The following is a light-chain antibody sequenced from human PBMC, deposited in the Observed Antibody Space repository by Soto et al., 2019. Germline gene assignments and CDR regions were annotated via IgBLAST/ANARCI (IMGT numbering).Light chain of an antibody. CDR2: GAS. J-gene: IGKJ5*01. Sequence: EIVFSQSPCTLSLSAGERVTLSCRASQSVSSSYLAWYQQKPGQAPRLLIYGASTRATGIPSRFSGSGSGTEFTLTISSLQSEDFAVYYCQQYNNWPPITFGQGTRLAI. CDR1: QSVSSSY. V-gene: IGKV3-15*01. CDR3: QQYNNWPPIT.